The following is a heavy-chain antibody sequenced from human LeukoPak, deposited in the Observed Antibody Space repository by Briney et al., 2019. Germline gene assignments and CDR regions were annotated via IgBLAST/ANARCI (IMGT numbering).Heavy chain of an antibody. CDR3: ARVSVYSADAFDI. J-gene: IGHJ3*02. Sequence: PSETLSLTCTVSGGSTSSYYWSWILQPPGKGLEWMGYIYYSGSTNYNPSLKSRVTISVDTSKNQCSLKLSSVTAADTAVYYCARVSVYSADAFDIWGQGTMVTVSP. CDR2: IYYSGST. CDR1: GGSTSSYY. V-gene: IGHV4-59*01. D-gene: IGHD2-8*01.